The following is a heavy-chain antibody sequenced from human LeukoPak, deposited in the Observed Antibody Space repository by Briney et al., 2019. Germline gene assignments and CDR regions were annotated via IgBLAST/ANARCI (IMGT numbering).Heavy chain of an antibody. D-gene: IGHD5-12*01. CDR3: ARGGRASGYDYVACDY. V-gene: IGHV1-69*04. J-gene: IGHJ4*02. CDR1: GGTFSSYA. Sequence: SVKVSCKASGGTFSSYAISWVRQAPGQGLECMGRIIPILGIANYAQKFQGRVTITADKSTSTAYMELSSLRSEDTAVYYCARGGRASGYDYVACDYWGQGTLVTVSS. CDR2: IIPILGIA.